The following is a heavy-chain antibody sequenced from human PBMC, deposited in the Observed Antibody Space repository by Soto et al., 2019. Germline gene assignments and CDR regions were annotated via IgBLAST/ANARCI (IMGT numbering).Heavy chain of an antibody. CDR3: SRVDPGETSPFDH. D-gene: IGHD3-10*01. CDR1: GYTFTSYA. V-gene: IGHV1-3*01. J-gene: IGHJ4*02. Sequence: ASVKVSCKASGYTFTSYAMQCVRQAPGQRLEWMGWINAGNGNTKYSQKFQGRVTITSDTSTSTVYMELSGLRSDDTAVYYCSRVDPGETSPFDHWGQGTLVTVSS. CDR2: INAGNGNT.